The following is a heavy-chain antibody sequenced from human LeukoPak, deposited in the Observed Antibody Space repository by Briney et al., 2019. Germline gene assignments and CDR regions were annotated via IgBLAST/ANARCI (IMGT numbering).Heavy chain of an antibody. CDR1: GGSISSSSHY. Sequence: PAETLSLTCTVSGGSISSSSHYWGWIRQPPGKGPEWIGSIYYSGSTYYNPSLKSRVTISVDTSKTQFSLKLSSVTAADTAVYYCARTWKPVPFDYWGQGTLVTVSS. D-gene: IGHD1-14*01. CDR3: ARTWKPVPFDY. J-gene: IGHJ4*02. CDR2: IYYSGST. V-gene: IGHV4-39*01.